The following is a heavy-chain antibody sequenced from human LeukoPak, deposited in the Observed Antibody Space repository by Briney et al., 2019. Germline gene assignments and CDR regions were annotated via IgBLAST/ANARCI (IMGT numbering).Heavy chain of an antibody. V-gene: IGHV4-34*01. CDR1: GGSFSGYY. CDR3: ARNPQDCSSTSCYFDY. CDR2: INHSGST. Sequence: SETLSLTCAVYGGSFSGYYWSWIRQPPGKGLEWIGEINHSGSTNYNPPLKSRVTISVDTSKNQFSLKLSSVTAADTAVYYCARNPQDCSSTSCYFDYWGQGTLVTVSS. D-gene: IGHD2-2*01. J-gene: IGHJ4*02.